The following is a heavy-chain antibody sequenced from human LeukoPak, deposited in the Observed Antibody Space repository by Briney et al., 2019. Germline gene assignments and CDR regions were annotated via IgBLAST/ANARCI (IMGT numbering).Heavy chain of an antibody. CDR1: GFTFSSYE. D-gene: IGHD3-10*01. CDR3: ARDWVAGVPFDAFDI. CDR2: IKEDGSET. Sequence: PGGSLRLSCAASGFTFSSYEVNWVRQAPGKGLEWVANIKEDGSETYYVDSVKGRFTISRDNAKNSLYLHMNSLTAEDTAMYYCARDWVAGVPFDAFDIWAKGQWSASLQ. J-gene: IGHJ3*02. V-gene: IGHV3-7*01.